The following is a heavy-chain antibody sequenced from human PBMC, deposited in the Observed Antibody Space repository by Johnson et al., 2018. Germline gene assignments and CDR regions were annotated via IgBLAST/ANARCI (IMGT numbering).Heavy chain of an antibody. CDR3: ARVGEGYGGFDD. CDR1: GFTFSTSG. Sequence: QVQLVESGGGVVQPGTSLRLSCTTSGFTFSTSGMHWVRQAPGKGLEWVAVIWFAGSEKYYADSVKGRFTISRDNSKNTLYLQMNSLRAEDTAVYYCARVGEGYGGFDDWGQGTLVTVSS. V-gene: IGHV3-33*01. D-gene: IGHD3-16*01. CDR2: IWFAGSEK. J-gene: IGHJ4*02.